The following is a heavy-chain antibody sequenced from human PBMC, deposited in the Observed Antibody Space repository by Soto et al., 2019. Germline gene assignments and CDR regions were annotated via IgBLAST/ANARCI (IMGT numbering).Heavy chain of an antibody. J-gene: IGHJ4*02. CDR1: GGSVSSGSYY. V-gene: IGHV4-61*01. CDR3: ASSGYNSGLLFDY. Sequence: QVQLQESGPGLVKPSETLSLTCTVSGGSVSSGSYYWSWIRQPPGKGLEWIGYIYYSGRTNYNPSLKSRVTLSVDTSKNQFSLKLRSVTAADTAVYYCASSGYNSGLLFDYWGQGTLVTVSS. D-gene: IGHD5-18*01. CDR2: IYYSGRT.